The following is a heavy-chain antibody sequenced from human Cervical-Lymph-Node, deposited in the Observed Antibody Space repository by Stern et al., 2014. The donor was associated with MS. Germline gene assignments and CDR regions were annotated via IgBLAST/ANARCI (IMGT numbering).Heavy chain of an antibody. CDR1: GGTISSFY. CDR2: VYYNGST. CDR3: ARSSGYSGYDWVDY. D-gene: IGHD5-12*01. V-gene: IGHV4-59*01. Sequence: QVQLQESGPGLVKPSETLSLTCNVSGGTISSFYWSWIRQPPGRGLEWIGFVYYNGSTKYNPSLKSRVTISIDTSKNQFSLRLRSVTPADTAMYYCARSSGYSGYDWVDYWGQGTLVTVSS. J-gene: IGHJ4*02.